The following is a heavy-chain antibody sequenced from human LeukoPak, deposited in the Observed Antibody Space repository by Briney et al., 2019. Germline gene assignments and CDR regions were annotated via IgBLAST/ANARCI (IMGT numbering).Heavy chain of an antibody. D-gene: IGHD2-2*01. CDR3: ARSADCSRSSCYAMDV. J-gene: IGHJ6*04. CDR1: GGSISSYY. V-gene: IGHV4-4*07. Sequence: SETLSLTCTVSGGSISSYYWSWIRQPAGKGLEWIGRIYTSGSTNYNPSLKSRVTMSVDTSKNQFSLKLSSVTAADTAVYYCARSADCSRSSCYAMDVWGKGTTVTVSS. CDR2: IYTSGST.